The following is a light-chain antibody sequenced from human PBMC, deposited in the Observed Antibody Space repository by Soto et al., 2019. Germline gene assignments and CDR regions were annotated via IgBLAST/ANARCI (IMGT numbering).Light chain of an antibody. Sequence: IRMTQSPATLSASVGDRVTITFRASQGISGWLAWYQQKPGKAPKLLIYDASSLESGVPSRFSGSGSGTEFTLTISSLRPDDFATYYCQQYNSYWTFGQGTKVDIK. CDR2: DAS. V-gene: IGKV1-5*01. CDR3: QQYNSYWT. CDR1: QGISGW. J-gene: IGKJ1*01.